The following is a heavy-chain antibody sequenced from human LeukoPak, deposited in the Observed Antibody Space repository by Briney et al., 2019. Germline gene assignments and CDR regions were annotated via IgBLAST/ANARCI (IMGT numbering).Heavy chain of an antibody. CDR3: AKDLYYYDSSGTSY. J-gene: IGHJ4*02. D-gene: IGHD3-22*01. CDR1: GFTFSSYG. Sequence: GGSLRLSCAASGFTFSSYGMHWVRQAPGKGLEWVAFIRYDGSNKYYADSVKGRFTISRDNSKNTLYLQMNSLRAEDTAVYYCAKDLYYYDSSGTSYWGRGTLVTVSS. V-gene: IGHV3-30*02. CDR2: IRYDGSNK.